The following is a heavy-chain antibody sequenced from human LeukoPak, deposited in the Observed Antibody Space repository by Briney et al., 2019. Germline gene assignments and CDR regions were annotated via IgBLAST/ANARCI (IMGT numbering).Heavy chain of an antibody. Sequence: ASVKVSCKASGYTFTSYGISWVRRAPGQGLEWMGWISAYNGNTNYAQKLQGRVTMTTDTSTSTAYMELRSLRSDDTAVYYCARDSLYYYDSSGYSLYWGQGTLVTVSS. J-gene: IGHJ4*02. V-gene: IGHV1-18*01. CDR2: ISAYNGNT. CDR3: ARDSLYYYDSSGYSLY. CDR1: GYTFTSYG. D-gene: IGHD3-22*01.